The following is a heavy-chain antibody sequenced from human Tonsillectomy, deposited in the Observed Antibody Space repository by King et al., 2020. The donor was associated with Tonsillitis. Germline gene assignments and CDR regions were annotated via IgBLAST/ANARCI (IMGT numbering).Heavy chain of an antibody. CDR1: GGFISSSSYY. V-gene: IGHV4-39*01. D-gene: IGHD4-23*01. J-gene: IGHJ4*02. CDR3: HFGGRPPY. CDR2: IYFSGGT. Sequence: MQLQESGPGLVKPSETLSLTCIVSGGFISSSSYYWGWVRQPPGRGLEWIGNIYFSGGTYYNPSLKTRATVSVDTSKNQFSLSLTSVTAADPAVYYCHFGGRPPYWGQGTLVTVSS.